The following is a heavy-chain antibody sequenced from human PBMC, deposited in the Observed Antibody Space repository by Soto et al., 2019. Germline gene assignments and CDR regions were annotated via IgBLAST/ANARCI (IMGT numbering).Heavy chain of an antibody. CDR1: GFTFSTYG. Sequence: QVQLVESGGGVVQPGRSLRLSCAASGFTFSTYGMHWVRQAPGKGLEWVALMSYDGNNIYYIDSVKGRFTISRDNSKNTLYLQMNSLRAADTAVYYCAKDGKCDGYNFVSGPDYWGQGTLVTVSS. V-gene: IGHV3-30*18. J-gene: IGHJ4*02. CDR3: AKDGKCDGYNFVSGPDY. CDR2: MSYDGNNI. D-gene: IGHD5-12*01.